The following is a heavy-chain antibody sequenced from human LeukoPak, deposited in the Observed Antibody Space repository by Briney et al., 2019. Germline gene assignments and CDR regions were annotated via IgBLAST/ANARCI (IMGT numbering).Heavy chain of an antibody. CDR2: INPNSGGT. D-gene: IGHD3-10*01. CDR1: GYTFTGYY. Sequence: ASVKVSCKASGYTFTGYYMHWVRQAPGQGLEWMGWINPNSGGTNYAQKFQGRVTMTRDTSISTAYMELSRLRSDDTAVYYCARVGVRGVGNYYYMDVWGKGTTVTVSS. CDR3: ARVGVRGVGNYYYMDV. V-gene: IGHV1-2*02. J-gene: IGHJ6*03.